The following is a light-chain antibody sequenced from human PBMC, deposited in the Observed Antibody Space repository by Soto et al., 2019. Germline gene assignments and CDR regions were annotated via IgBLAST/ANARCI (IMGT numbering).Light chain of an antibody. V-gene: IGKV1-27*01. CDR2: SAS. CDR1: QGISNY. J-gene: IGKJ1*01. CDR3: QKYNIAPSWT. Sequence: DVQMTRSPSSLSWSLWCGVTITCRASQGISNYLACYQRKPGKVPDLLISSASTLQSGAPSRFSGSGSGTDFTPTISSRQPEDVATYYCQKYNIAPSWTFGQGTKWIS.